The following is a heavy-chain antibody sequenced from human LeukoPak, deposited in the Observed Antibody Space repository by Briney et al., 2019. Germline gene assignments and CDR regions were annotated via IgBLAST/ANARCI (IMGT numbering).Heavy chain of an antibody. V-gene: IGHV3-23*01. Sequence: PGRSLRLSCTASGFTFRTYAMTWVRQAPGKGLEWVSDVSDNGGDTSYADSVKGRFSISRDNAKNTVYLQMDSLRAEDTAQYYCARGTLAGYFLGYWGQGTLVTVSS. CDR2: VSDNGGDT. D-gene: IGHD6-19*01. J-gene: IGHJ4*02. CDR3: ARGTLAGYFLGY. CDR1: GFTFRTYA.